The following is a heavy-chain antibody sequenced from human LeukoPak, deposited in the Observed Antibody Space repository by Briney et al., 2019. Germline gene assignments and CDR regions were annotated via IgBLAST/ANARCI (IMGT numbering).Heavy chain of an antibody. CDR1: GGTFSSYA. Sequence: GASVKVSCKASGGTFSSYAISWVRQAPGQGLEWMGGFHPEDGETVYAQKFQGRVTMTEDTSTDTAYMELSSLRSEDTAVYNCATGKIYCSTTSCSDDSWGQGTLVTVSS. D-gene: IGHD2-2*01. CDR2: FHPEDGET. J-gene: IGHJ4*02. CDR3: ATGKIYCSTTSCSDDS. V-gene: IGHV1-24*01.